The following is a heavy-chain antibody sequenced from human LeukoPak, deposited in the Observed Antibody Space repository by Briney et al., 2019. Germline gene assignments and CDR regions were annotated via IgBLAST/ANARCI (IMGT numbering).Heavy chain of an antibody. Sequence: SETLSLTCAVYGGSFSGYYWSWIRQPPGKGLEWIGEINHSGCTNYNPSLKSRVTISVDTSKNQFSLKLSSVTAADTAVYYCARAGSNPMVRGVIMISYFDYWGQGTLVTVSS. CDR2: INHSGCT. D-gene: IGHD3-10*01. CDR3: ARAGSNPMVRGVIMISYFDY. J-gene: IGHJ4*02. V-gene: IGHV4-34*01. CDR1: GGSFSGYY.